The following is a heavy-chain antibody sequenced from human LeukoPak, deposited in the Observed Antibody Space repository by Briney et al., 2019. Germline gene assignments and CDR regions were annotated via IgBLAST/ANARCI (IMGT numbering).Heavy chain of an antibody. J-gene: IGHJ4*02. Sequence: GGSLTLSCAAAGFTFSTYAMHWLRQAPGKGLEWVAVISKHGSNKNYADSMKGRFTISRDNYKNALYLQMNSLRPEDTAVYYCARDWWLQPRSYFDYWGQGTLVTVSS. CDR1: GFTFSTYA. V-gene: IGHV3-30*04. CDR3: ARDWWLQPRSYFDY. D-gene: IGHD5-24*01. CDR2: ISKHGSNK.